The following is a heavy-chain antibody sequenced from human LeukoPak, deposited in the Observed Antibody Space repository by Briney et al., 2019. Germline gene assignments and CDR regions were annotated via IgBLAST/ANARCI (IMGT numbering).Heavy chain of an antibody. D-gene: IGHD3-22*01. CDR2: IYYSGST. Sequence: SETLSLTCTVSGGSISSGDYYWSWIRQPPGKGLEWIGYIYYSGSTYYNPSLKSRVTISVDTSKNQFSLQLNSVTPEDTAVYYCARESGNYDDRLLDYWGQGTLVTVSS. CDR1: GGSISSGDYY. V-gene: IGHV4-30-4*01. J-gene: IGHJ4*02. CDR3: ARESGNYDDRLLDY.